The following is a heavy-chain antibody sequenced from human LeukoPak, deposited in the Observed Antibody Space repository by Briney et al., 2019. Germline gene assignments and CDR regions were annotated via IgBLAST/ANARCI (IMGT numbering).Heavy chain of an antibody. CDR2: IYHSEST. J-gene: IGHJ5*02. V-gene: IGHV4-38-2*01. CDR3: ARETDGDSSGLTAGYWFDP. Sequence: SETLSLTCAVSGYSISSGYYWGWIRQPPGKGLEWIGSIYHSESTYYNPSLKSRVTISVDTSKNQFSLKLSSVTAADTAVYYCARETDGDSSGLTAGYWFDPWGQGTLVTVSS. CDR1: GYSISSGYY. D-gene: IGHD3-22*01.